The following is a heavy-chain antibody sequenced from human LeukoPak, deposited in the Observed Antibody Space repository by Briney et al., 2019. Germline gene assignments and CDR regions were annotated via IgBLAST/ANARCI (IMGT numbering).Heavy chain of an antibody. Sequence: GGSLRLSCAASGFTFSSYSMNWVRQAPGKGLEWVSSISSSSSYIYYADSVKGRFTISRDNAKNSLYLQMNSLRPEDTAVYYCATPRGIWGVSLDHWGQGTLVTVSS. CDR3: ATPRGIWGVSLDH. CDR2: ISSSSSYI. D-gene: IGHD3-10*01. CDR1: GFTFSSYS. J-gene: IGHJ4*02. V-gene: IGHV3-21*04.